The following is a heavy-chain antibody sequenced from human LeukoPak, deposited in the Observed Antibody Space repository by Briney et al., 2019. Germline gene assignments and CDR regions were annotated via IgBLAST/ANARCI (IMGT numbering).Heavy chain of an antibody. CDR2: INPSGGST. CDR1: GYTFTSYY. D-gene: IGHD3-3*01. J-gene: IGHJ6*03. CDR3: ARDRVVLRFLEWQPYYYYYMDV. Sequence: ASVKVSCKASGYTFTSYYMHWVRQAPGQGLEWMGIINPSGGSTSYAQKFQGRVTITRDMSTSTVYMELSSLRSEDTAVYYCARDRVVLRFLEWQPYYYYYMDVWGKGTTVTVSS. V-gene: IGHV1-46*01.